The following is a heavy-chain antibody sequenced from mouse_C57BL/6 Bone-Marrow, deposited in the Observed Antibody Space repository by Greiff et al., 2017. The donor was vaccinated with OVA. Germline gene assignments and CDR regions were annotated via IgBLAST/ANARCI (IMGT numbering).Heavy chain of an antibody. CDR1: GYTFTSYW. CDR3: ARDTTVVDDY. D-gene: IGHD1-1*01. J-gene: IGHJ2*01. CDR2: IDPSDSYT. Sequence: QVQLQQPGAELVRPGTSVKLSCKASGYTFTSYWMHWVKQRPGQGLEWIGVIDPSDSYTNYNQKFKGKATLTVDTSSSTAYMQLSSLTSEDSAVYYCARDTTVVDDYWGKGTTLTVSS. V-gene: IGHV1-59*01.